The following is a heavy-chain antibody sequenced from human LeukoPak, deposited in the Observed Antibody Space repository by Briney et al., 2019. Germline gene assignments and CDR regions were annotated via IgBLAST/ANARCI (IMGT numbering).Heavy chain of an antibody. CDR2: ISYDENNK. CDR1: GFTFNSYW. D-gene: IGHD2/OR15-2a*01. CDR3: ARIGFSATTSSY. Sequence: GGSLRLSCAASGFTFNSYWMNWVRQAPGKGLEWVAIISYDENNKYYADSVKGRFTISRDNYKDTVFLQMNNLRREDTALYYCARIGFSATTSSYWGRGTRVIVSS. V-gene: IGHV3-30-3*01. J-gene: IGHJ4*02.